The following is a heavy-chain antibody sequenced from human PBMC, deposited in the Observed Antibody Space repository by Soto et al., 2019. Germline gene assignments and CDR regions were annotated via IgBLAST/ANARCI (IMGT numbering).Heavy chain of an antibody. J-gene: IGHJ6*02. CDR2: ISSSSIYI. D-gene: IGHD2-2*01. CDR1: GFTFSSYS. CDR3: ARDLCSSTSCYQTYYYYYYGMDV. Sequence: PGGSLRLSCAASGFTFSSYSMNWVRQAPGKGLEWVSSISSSSIYIYYADSVKGRFTISRDNAKNSLYLQMNSLRAEDTAVYYCARDLCSSTSCYQTYYYYYYGMDVWGQGTPMTV. V-gene: IGHV3-21*01.